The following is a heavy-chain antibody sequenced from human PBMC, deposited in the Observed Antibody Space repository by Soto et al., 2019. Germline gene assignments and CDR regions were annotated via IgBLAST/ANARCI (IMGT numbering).Heavy chain of an antibody. D-gene: IGHD2-2*01. CDR3: TRIISPEPAAPRGRFDP. CDR2: IHYSGTT. V-gene: IGHV4-59*01. J-gene: IGHJ5*02. Sequence: PSETLSLTCTVSGGSISNYYWSWIRQPPGKGLEWIGYIHYSGTTNYNPSLKSRVTMSVDTSKDQFSLKVNSVTAADKAVYYCTRIISPEPAAPRGRFDPWGQGTLVTVSS. CDR1: GGSISNYY.